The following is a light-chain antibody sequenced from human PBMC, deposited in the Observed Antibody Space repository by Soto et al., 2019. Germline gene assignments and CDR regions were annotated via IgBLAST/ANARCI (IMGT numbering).Light chain of an antibody. CDR2: EVT. V-gene: IGLV2-8*01. CDR1: SSDVGGYNY. J-gene: IGLJ1*01. CDR3: SSYAGINNFYV. Sequence: LTQPPSASGSPGQSVTISCTGTSSDVGGYNYVSWYQQHPGKAPKLMIFEVTNRPSGVPDRFSGSKSGNTASLTVSGLQAEDEADYYCSSYAGINNFYVFGTGTKVTVL.